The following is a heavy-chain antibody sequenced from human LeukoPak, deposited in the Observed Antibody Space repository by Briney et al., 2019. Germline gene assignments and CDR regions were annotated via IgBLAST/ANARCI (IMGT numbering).Heavy chain of an antibody. Sequence: SETLSLTCTVSGGSISSYYWSWIRQPPGKGLEWIGYIYYSGDTNYNPSLKSRVTISIDTSKNQFSLQLSSVTAADTAVYYCARVRSGWRYYFDYWGQGTLVTVSS. CDR3: ARVRSGWRYYFDY. CDR1: GGSISSYY. V-gene: IGHV4-59*01. J-gene: IGHJ4*02. CDR2: IYYSGDT. D-gene: IGHD6-19*01.